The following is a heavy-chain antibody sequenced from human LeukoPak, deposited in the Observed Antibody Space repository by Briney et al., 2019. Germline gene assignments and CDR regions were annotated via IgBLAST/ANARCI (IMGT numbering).Heavy chain of an antibody. V-gene: IGHV3-30*18. CDR2: ISYDGSNK. D-gene: IGHD3-9*01. CDR3: AKDRDILTGFDY. J-gene: IGHJ4*02. CDR1: GFTISSYG. Sequence: GRSLRLSCAASGFTISSYGMHWVRQAPGKGLEWVAVISYDGSNKYYADSVKGRFTISRDNSKNTLYLQMNSLRAEDTAVYYCAKDRDILTGFDYWGQGTLVTVSS.